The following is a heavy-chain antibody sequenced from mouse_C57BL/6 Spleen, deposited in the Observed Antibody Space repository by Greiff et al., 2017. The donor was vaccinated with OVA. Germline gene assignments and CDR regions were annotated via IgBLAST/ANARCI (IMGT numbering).Heavy chain of an antibody. CDR2: IYPGSGNT. V-gene: IGHV1-66*01. CDR1: GYSFTSYY. J-gene: IGHJ1*03. CDR3: AREGYDGWYFDV. D-gene: IGHD2-2*01. Sequence: VQLQQSGPELVKPGASVKISCKASGYSFTSYYIHWVKQRPGPGLEWIGWIYPGSGNTKYNEKFKGKATLTADTSSSTAYMQLSSLTSEDSAVYYCAREGYDGWYFDVWGTGTTVTVSS.